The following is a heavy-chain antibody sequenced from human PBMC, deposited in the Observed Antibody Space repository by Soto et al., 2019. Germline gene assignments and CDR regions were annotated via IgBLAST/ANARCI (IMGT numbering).Heavy chain of an antibody. V-gene: IGHV3-48*01. J-gene: IGHJ5*02. D-gene: IGHD2-2*02. CDR2: ISSSSGTI. CDR1: GFTFTTYS. Sequence: GGSLRLSCAASGFTFTTYSMNWVRQAPGRGLEWVSYISSSSGTIYYADSVKGRFTISRDNAKNSLYLQMNSLRAEDTAVYYCAVYCTTPICYTENWFDPWGQGTLVTVSS. CDR3: AVYCTTPICYTENWFDP.